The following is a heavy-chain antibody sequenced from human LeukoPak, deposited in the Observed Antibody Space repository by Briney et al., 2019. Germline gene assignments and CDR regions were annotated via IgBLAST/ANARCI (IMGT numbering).Heavy chain of an antibody. Sequence: GASVKVSCKASGGTFSSYAISWVRQAPGQGLEWMGRIIPILGIANYAQKFQGRVTITADKSTSPAYMELSSLRSEDTAVYYCARSVAVAGTKTDYWGQGTLVTVSS. CDR1: GGTFSSYA. D-gene: IGHD6-19*01. CDR3: ARSVAVAGTKTDY. V-gene: IGHV1-69*04. J-gene: IGHJ4*02. CDR2: IIPILGIA.